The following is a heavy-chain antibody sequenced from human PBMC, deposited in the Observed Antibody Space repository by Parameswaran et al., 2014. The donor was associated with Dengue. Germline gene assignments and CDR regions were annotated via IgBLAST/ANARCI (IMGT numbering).Heavy chain of an antibody. CDR2: ISWNSGSI. J-gene: IGHJ6*02. V-gene: IGHV3-9*01. CDR1: GFTFDDYI. D-gene: IGHD6-6*01. Sequence: SLRLSCAASGFTFDDYIMHWVRQAPGKGLEWVSGISWNSGSINYADSVKGRFTIYRDNAKNSLYLQMNSLRAEDTALYYCAKDRGAARWGDQYYYGMDVWGQGTTVTVSS. CDR3: AKDRGAARWGDQYYYGMDV.